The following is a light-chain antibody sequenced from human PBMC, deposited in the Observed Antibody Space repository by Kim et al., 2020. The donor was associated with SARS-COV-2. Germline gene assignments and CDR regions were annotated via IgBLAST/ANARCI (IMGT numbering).Light chain of an antibody. Sequence: AQANLTCTLSSGPSSYAIAWHQQQQEKGPRYLMKLNSDGSHSKGDGIPDRFSGSSSGAERYLTISSLQSEDEADYYCQTWGTGMGVFGGGTKLTVL. J-gene: IGLJ3*02. CDR3: QTWGTGMGV. V-gene: IGLV4-69*01. CDR1: SGPSSYA. CDR2: LNSDGSH.